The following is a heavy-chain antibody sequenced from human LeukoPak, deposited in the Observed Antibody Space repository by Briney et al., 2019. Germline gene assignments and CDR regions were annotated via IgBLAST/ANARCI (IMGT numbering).Heavy chain of an antibody. CDR1: GYTFTNYY. CDR2: INPSGGST. J-gene: IGHJ4*02. D-gene: IGHD2-8*01. V-gene: IGHV1-46*01. Sequence: ASVKVSCKASGYTFTNYYRHWVRQAPGQELEWMGIINPSGGSTTYARMFQGRVTMTRDTSTSTAYMELSSLRSEDTAVYYCARYVHGVNFDYWGQGTLVTVSS. CDR3: ARYVHGVNFDY.